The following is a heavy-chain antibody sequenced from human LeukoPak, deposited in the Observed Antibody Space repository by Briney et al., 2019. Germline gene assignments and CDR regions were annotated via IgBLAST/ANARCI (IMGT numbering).Heavy chain of an antibody. D-gene: IGHD6-19*01. CDR3: AGSSGWYYYYYYMDV. V-gene: IGHV3-30*04. Sequence: PGGSLRLSCAASGFTFSSYARHWVRQAPGKGLEWVAVISYDGSNKYYADSVKGRFTISRDNSKNTLYLQMNSLRAEDTAVYYCAGSSGWYYYYYYMDVWGKGTTVTVSS. J-gene: IGHJ6*03. CDR1: GFTFSSYA. CDR2: ISYDGSNK.